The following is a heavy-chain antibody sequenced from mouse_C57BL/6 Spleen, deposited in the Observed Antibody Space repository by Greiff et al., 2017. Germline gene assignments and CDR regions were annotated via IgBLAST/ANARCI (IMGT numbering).Heavy chain of an antibody. V-gene: IGHV1-81*01. Sequence: VQLEQSGAELARPGASVKLSCKASGYTFTSYGICWVKQRTGQGLEWIGEIYPRSGNTYYNEKLKGKATLTGDKSSSTEYMELRSLTSEDSAVYFCAREDYYGSSHFAWFAYWGQGTLVTVSA. J-gene: IGHJ3*01. CDR1: GYTFTSYG. CDR2: IYPRSGNT. CDR3: AREDYYGSSHFAWFAY. D-gene: IGHD1-1*01.